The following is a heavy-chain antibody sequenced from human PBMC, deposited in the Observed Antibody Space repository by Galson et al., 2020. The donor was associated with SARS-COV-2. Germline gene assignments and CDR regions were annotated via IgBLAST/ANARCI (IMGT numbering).Heavy chain of an antibody. CDR2: ISSSSSYI. CDR3: ARDWDIVVVPAAIGLNYYYGMDG. Sequence: GGSLRLSCAASGFTFSRYSMNWVRQAPGKGLEWVSSISSSSSYIYYADSVRGRFTISRDNAKNSLYLQMNSLRAEDTAVYYCARDWDIVVVPAAIGLNYYYGMDGWGQGTTVTVSS. J-gene: IGHJ6*02. D-gene: IGHD2-2*02. V-gene: IGHV3-21*01. CDR1: GFTFSRYS.